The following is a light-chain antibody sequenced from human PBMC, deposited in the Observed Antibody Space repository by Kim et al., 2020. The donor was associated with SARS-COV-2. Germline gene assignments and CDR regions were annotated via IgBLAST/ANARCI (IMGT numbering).Light chain of an antibody. CDR3: ETWDDSVNGWV. Sequence: QRVTTSCSGNSSNIGNNAANWYQQCPGKAPQLLIYYNDLLSSGVSDRFSGSKSGTAASLAISGLQSEDEADYYCETWDDSVNGWVFGGGTQLTVL. CDR2: YND. CDR1: SSNIGNNA. V-gene: IGLV1-36*01. J-gene: IGLJ3*02.